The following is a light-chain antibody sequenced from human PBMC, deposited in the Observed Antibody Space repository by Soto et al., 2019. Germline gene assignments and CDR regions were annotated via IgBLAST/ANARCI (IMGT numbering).Light chain of an antibody. CDR3: QQSYSTPRT. Sequence: DIRMTQSPSTLSASIGDRVTITCRASENINRYLAWYQQKPGKAPKLLIYAASSLQSGVPSRFSGSGSGTDFTLTISSLQPEDFATYYCQQSYSTPRTFGQGTKVDI. CDR1: ENINRY. CDR2: AAS. V-gene: IGKV1-39*01. J-gene: IGKJ1*01.